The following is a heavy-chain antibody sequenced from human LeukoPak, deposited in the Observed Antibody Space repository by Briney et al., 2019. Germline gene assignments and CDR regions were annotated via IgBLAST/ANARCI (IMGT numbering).Heavy chain of an antibody. V-gene: IGHV3-15*01. CDR3: RGTGSSVVDS. CDR1: GFTFSNVW. J-gene: IGHJ4*02. D-gene: IGHD2-8*02. Sequence: GGTLRLSCAASGFTFSNVWMSWVRQAPGKGREWVGRIKSKTDSETTDYAAPVKGRFNISRDDTKNSLYLQMNSLKTEDTAVYYCRGTGSSVVDSWGQGTLVTVSS. CDR2: IKSKTDSETT.